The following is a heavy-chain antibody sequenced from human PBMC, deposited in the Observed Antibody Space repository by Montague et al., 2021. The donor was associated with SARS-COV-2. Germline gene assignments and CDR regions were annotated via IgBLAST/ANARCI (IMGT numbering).Heavy chain of an antibody. CDR3: ARDQGITLAVVVSGAFDI. Sequence: TLSLTCTVSGGSISSGGYYWSWIRQHPGKGLEWIGCIYNSGSTYYNPSLKSRVTISVDTSKNQFSLKLSSVTAADTAVYYCARDQGITLAVVVSGAFDIWGQGRMVTVSS. CDR2: IYNSGST. J-gene: IGHJ3*02. CDR1: GGSISSGGYY. D-gene: IGHD3-10*01. V-gene: IGHV4-31*03.